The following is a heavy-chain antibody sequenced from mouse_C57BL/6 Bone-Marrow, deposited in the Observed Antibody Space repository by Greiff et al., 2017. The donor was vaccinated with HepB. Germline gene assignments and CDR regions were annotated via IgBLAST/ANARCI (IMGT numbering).Heavy chain of an antibody. Sequence: VTLMESGAELVKPGASVKLSCKASGYTFTEYTIHWVKQRSGQGLEWIGWFYHGSGSIKDNEKFKGKATLTADTSSITAYMQLSSLTSEYSAVYFCARSGYYGSSYFDYWGQGTTLTVSS. J-gene: IGHJ2*01. V-gene: IGHV1-62-2*01. CDR3: ARSGYYGSSYFDY. CDR1: GYTFTEYT. CDR2: FYHGSGSI. D-gene: IGHD1-1*01.